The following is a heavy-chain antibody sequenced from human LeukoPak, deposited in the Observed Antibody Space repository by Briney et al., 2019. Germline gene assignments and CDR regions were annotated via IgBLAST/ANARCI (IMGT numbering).Heavy chain of an antibody. CDR2: ISAYNGNT. J-gene: IGHJ4*02. CDR1: GYTFTSYG. V-gene: IGHV1-18*01. D-gene: IGHD3-16*01. Sequence: GASVKVSCKAPGYTFTSYGISWVRQAPGQGLEWMGWISAYNGNTNYAQKLQGRVTMTTDTSTSTAYMELRSLRSDDTAVYYCARDRPTQRTRGGLPKFDYWGQGTLVTVSS. CDR3: ARDRPTQRTRGGLPKFDY.